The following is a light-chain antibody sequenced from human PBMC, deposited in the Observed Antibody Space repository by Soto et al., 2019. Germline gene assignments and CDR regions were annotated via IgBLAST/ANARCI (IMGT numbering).Light chain of an antibody. CDR2: NSS. CDR3: QQYRDLPQT. CDR1: QSVRSNY. Sequence: EIVLTQSPGTLSLSPGERATLSCRASQSVRSNYLGWYQQKPGQAPRLLIYNSSTRATGIPDRFSGSGSGTDFTLTISRLEPEDFALYYCQQYRDLPQTFGQGTQVEIK. J-gene: IGKJ1*01. V-gene: IGKV3-20*01.